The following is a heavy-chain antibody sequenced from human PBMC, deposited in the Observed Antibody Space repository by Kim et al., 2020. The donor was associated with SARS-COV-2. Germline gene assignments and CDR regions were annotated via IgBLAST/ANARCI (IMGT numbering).Heavy chain of an antibody. CDR1: GFTFSSYA. D-gene: IGHD2-15*01. CDR3: AKATSGVVVASYRDV. CDR2: INGAGGST. V-gene: IGHV3-23*01. Sequence: GGSLRLSCAASGFTFSSYAMSWVRQAPGKGLEWVADINGAGGSTYYVDSVKGRFTISRDNSKNTLYLQMNSLRAEDTAVYYCAKATSGVVVASYRDVCGQGTTVTVS. J-gene: IGHJ6*02.